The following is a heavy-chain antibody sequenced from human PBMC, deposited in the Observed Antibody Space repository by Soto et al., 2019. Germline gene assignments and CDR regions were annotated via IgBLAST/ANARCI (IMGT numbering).Heavy chain of an antibody. CDR3: AGKEPEGPFDY. D-gene: IGHD1-1*01. Sequence: ASVKVSCKASGYTFTSYYMHWVRQAPGQGLEWMGIINPSGGSTSYAQKFQGRVTMTRDTSTSTVYMELSSLRSEDTAVYYCAGKEPEGPFDYWGQGTLVTVSS. J-gene: IGHJ4*02. CDR1: GYTFTSYY. V-gene: IGHV1-46*01. CDR2: INPSGGST.